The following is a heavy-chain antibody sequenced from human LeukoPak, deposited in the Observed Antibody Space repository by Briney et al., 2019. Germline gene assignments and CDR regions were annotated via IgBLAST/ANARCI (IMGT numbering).Heavy chain of an antibody. CDR2: IIPILGIA. CDR1: GGTFSSYA. D-gene: IGHD2-2*01. V-gene: IGHV1-69*04. CDR3: ARVYCSRTSCYNWFDP. J-gene: IGHJ5*02. Sequence: AASVKVSCKASGGTFSSYAISWVRQAPGQGLEWMGRIIPILGIANYAQKFQGRVTITADKSTSTAYMELSSLRSEDTAMYYCARVYCSRTSCYNWFDPWGQGTLVTVSS.